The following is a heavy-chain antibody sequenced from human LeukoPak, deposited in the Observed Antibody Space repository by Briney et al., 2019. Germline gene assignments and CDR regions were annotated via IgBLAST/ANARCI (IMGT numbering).Heavy chain of an antibody. D-gene: IGHD3-3*01. J-gene: IGHJ4*02. CDR3: ARGVDSAKVGH. Sequence: SETLSLTCTVYGGSFSHNYWNWIRQPPGKGLEWIGEIHPSGTTTYNPSLESRVSISVDTPNNQFSLTVTSVTATDTAIYYCARGVDSAKVGHWGWGTLVTVSS. CDR2: IHPSGTT. V-gene: IGHV4-34*01. CDR1: GGSFSHNY.